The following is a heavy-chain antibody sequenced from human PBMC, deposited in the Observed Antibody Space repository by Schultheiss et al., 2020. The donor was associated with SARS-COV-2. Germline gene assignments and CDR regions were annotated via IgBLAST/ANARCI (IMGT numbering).Heavy chain of an antibody. Sequence: GSLRLSCAASGFTFSSYEMNWVRQAPGKGLEWVSYISSSGSTIYYADSVKGRFTISRDNAKNSLYLQMNSLRAEDTAVYYCARSPYDYIWGSYRYILTGFDYWGQGTLVTVSS. CDR3: ARSPYDYIWGSYRYILTGFDY. V-gene: IGHV3-48*03. D-gene: IGHD3-16*02. CDR1: GFTFSSYE. CDR2: ISSSGSTI. J-gene: IGHJ4*02.